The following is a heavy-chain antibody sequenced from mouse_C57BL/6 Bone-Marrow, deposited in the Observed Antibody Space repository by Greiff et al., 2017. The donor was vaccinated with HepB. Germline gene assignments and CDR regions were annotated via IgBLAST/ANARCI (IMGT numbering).Heavy chain of an antibody. CDR1: GYTFTSYW. D-gene: IGHD1-1*01. CDR3: ASPRSHGAY. CDR2: IHPNSGST. Sequence: QVQLQQPGAELVKPGASVKLSCKASGYTFTSYWMHWVKQRPGQGLEWIGMIHPNSGSTNYNEKFKSKATLTVDKSSSTAYMQLSSLTSEDSAVYYCASPRSHGAYWGQGTLVTVSA. J-gene: IGHJ3*01. V-gene: IGHV1-64*01.